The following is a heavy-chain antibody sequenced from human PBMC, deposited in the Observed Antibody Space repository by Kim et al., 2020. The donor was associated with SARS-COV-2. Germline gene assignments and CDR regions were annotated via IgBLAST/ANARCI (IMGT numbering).Heavy chain of an antibody. V-gene: IGHV4-39*01. J-gene: IGHJ4*02. D-gene: IGHD6-19*01. CDR3: ARRISGWYWDY. CDR1: GGSITSSSMY. Sequence: SETLSLTCTVSGGSITSSSMYWGCIRQPPGKGLEWIGSIYYSGTTHYNPSLKSRAAMSVDTSTNQFSMKLSSVTATDTAVYYCARRISGWYWDYWGQGALVTVSS. CDR2: IYYSGTT.